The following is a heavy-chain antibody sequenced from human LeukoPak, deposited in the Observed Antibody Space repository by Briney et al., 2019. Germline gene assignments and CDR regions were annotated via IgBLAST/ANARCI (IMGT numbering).Heavy chain of an antibody. V-gene: IGHV3-30*03. CDR2: ISYDGNDK. J-gene: IGHJ4*02. CDR1: GFTFSKYG. D-gene: IGHD1-7*01. CDR3: ARNWNCDY. Sequence: GRSLRLSCAASGFTFSKYGMYWVRQAPGQGLEWVTFISYDGNDKYYGDSVKGRFTISRDNSKNTLYLQMNSLRPEDTAVYYCARNWNCDYWGQGTLVTVSS.